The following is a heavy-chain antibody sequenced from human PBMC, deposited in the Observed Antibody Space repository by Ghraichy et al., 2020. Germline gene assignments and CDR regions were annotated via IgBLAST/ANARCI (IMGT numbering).Heavy chain of an antibody. D-gene: IGHD3-9*01. Sequence: GGSLRLSCAASGFTLSSYGMHWVRQAPGKGLEWVAFIRYDGSKKYYADSVKGRFTIYRDNFKNTVYLQMNSLRAEDTAVYYCAKDAILTGYYPCYFDYWGPGSLAHGLL. CDR2: IRYDGSKK. CDR3: AKDAILTGYYPCYFDY. CDR1: GFTLSSYG. J-gene: IGHJ4*02. V-gene: IGHV3-30*02.